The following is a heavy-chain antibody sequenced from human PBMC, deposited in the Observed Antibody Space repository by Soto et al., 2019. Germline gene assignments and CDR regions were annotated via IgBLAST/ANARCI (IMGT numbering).Heavy chain of an antibody. V-gene: IGHV3-11*01. D-gene: IGHD2-2*01. J-gene: IGHJ4*02. Sequence: GGSLRLSCAASGFTFSDYYMSWIRQAPGKGLEWVSYISSSGSTIYYADSVKGRSTISRDNAKNSLYLQMNSLRAEDTAVYYCARRMAMIVVVPAARSGHIDYWGQGTLVTVSS. CDR1: GFTFSDYY. CDR3: ARRMAMIVVVPAARSGHIDY. CDR2: ISSSGSTI.